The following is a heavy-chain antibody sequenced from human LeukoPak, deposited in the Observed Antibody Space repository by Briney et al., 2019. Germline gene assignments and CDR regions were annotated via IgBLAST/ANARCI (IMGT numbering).Heavy chain of an antibody. CDR1: GYTFTSYD. J-gene: IGHJ4*02. D-gene: IGHD4-11*01. Sequence: SVKVSCKASGYTFTSYDINWVRQAPGQGLEWMGGIIPIFGTANYAQKFQGRVTITTDESTSTAYMELSSLRSEDTAVYYCASGGGSTVTTAADYWGQGTLVTVSS. CDR2: IIPIFGTA. V-gene: IGHV1-69*05. CDR3: ASGGGSTVTTAADY.